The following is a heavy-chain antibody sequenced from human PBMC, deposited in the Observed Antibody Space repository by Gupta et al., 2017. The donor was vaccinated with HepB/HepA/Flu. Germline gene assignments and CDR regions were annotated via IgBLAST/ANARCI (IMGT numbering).Heavy chain of an antibody. Sequence: EVQLVESGGGLVQPGGSLRLSCAASGFTFSSYWMTWVRQAPGKGLEWVANIKQDGSEKYYVDAVKGRFTISRDNAKNSLYLQMNSLRAEDTAVYYCARDRAGAGSYYFDYWGQGTLVTVSS. J-gene: IGHJ4*02. CDR3: ARDRAGAGSYYFDY. CDR2: IKQDGSEK. D-gene: IGHD6-19*01. CDR1: GFTFSSYW. V-gene: IGHV3-7*01.